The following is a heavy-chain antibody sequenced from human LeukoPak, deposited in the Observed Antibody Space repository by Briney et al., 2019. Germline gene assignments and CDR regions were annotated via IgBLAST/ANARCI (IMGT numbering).Heavy chain of an antibody. CDR2: ILGSGGST. V-gene: IGHV3-23*01. CDR3: AKWGDYDVLTGYYVPDY. J-gene: IGHJ4*02. CDR1: GFTFSNYA. D-gene: IGHD3-9*01. Sequence: SLPQSCVSTGFTFSNYAMSGVRQAPAQGREWVPAILGSGGSTYYADSVKGRFTVSRDNSKSTLYLQMNSLRAEDTALYYCAKWGDYDVLTGYYVPDYWGQGTLVTVSS.